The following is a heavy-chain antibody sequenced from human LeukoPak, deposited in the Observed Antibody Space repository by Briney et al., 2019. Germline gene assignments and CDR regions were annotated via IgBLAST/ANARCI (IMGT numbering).Heavy chain of an antibody. CDR2: IKYDGSEQ. J-gene: IGHJ4*02. D-gene: IGHD3-10*01. V-gene: IGHV3-7*05. CDR1: GCTFSSDW. CDR3: ARDYGWSFAN. Sequence: GGSLRLSCTSSGCTFSSDWMNWVCQAPRKGPEWVANIKYDGSEQYYVASVKGRFSISRDNTKDLVFLQMNSLRVEDTAVYYCARDYGWSFANWGQGTLVTVSS.